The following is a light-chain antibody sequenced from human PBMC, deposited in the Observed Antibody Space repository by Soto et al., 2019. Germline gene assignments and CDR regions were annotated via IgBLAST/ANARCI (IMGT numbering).Light chain of an antibody. CDR1: QSVSSN. J-gene: IGKJ1*01. V-gene: IGKV3-15*01. CDR3: QQYNRWPLT. CDR2: DSS. Sequence: EIVMTQSPASLSVSPGERATLSCRASQSVSSNLAWYLQKPGQVPRLLIYDSSTRATGVPARFSGSGSGTEFTLTISRLQSEDFAVYYCQQYNRWPLTFGQGTMVEIK.